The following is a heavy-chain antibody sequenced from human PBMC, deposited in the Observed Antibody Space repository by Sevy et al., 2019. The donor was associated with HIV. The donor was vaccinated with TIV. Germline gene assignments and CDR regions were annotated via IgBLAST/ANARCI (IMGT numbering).Heavy chain of an antibody. V-gene: IGHV4-4*07. Sequence: SETLSLTCTVSGGSISSYYWSWIRQPAGKGLEWIGRIYTSGSTNYNPSLKSRVTMSVDTSKNQFSLKLSSVTAADTAVYYCARDYEFWSGYYAGGYYYYGMDVWGQGTTVTVSS. CDR3: ARDYEFWSGYYAGGYYYYGMDV. D-gene: IGHD3-3*01. CDR2: IYTSGST. CDR1: GGSISSYY. J-gene: IGHJ6*02.